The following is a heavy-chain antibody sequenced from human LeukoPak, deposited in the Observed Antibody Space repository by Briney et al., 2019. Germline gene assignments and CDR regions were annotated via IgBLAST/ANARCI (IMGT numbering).Heavy chain of an antibody. J-gene: IGHJ5*02. Sequence: GGSLRLSCAASGFIFSTYSMTWVRQAPGRGLEWVSAISASGDRTYYADSVKGRFTISRDNSKNTLYLQMNSLRAEDTAVYSCAKNGEVLSWFDPWGQGTLVTVSS. CDR1: GFIFSTYS. CDR3: AKNGEVLSWFDP. CDR2: ISASGDRT. V-gene: IGHV3-23*01. D-gene: IGHD3-10*01.